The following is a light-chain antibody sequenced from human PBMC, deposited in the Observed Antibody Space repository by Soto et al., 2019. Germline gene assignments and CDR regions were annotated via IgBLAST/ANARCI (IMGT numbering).Light chain of an antibody. J-gene: IGKJ4*01. V-gene: IGKV1-5*03. CDR3: QQYNELST. Sequence: DIHMVESTSTMSASVGDTVTSTGLARQTIGTWLAGYQQKPAKAPNLLIYKASTLESGVPSRFSGSGSGTEFTLTISSLQPDDFATYCSQQYNELSTFAVGTKVDIK. CDR1: QTIGTW. CDR2: KAS.